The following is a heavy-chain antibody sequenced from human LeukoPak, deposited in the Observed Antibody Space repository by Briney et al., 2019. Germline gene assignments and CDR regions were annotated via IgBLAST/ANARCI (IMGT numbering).Heavy chain of an antibody. CDR3: AREEEGDAFDI. Sequence: GGSLRLSCAASGFTFSSYWMHWVRQAPGKGLVWVSRIDTDGSSTSYADSVRGRFTISRDNAKNTLYLQMNSLRAEDTAVYYCAREEEGDAFDIWGQGTMVTVSS. J-gene: IGHJ3*02. CDR1: GFTFSSYW. CDR2: IDTDGSST. V-gene: IGHV3-74*01.